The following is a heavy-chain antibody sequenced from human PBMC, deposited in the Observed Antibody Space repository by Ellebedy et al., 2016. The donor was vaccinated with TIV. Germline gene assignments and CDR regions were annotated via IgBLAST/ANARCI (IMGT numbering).Heavy chain of an antibody. J-gene: IGHJ3*02. CDR2: ISGSGTNT. CDR3: ASLNIVVAPATSAQGAFDI. D-gene: IGHD2-2*01. CDR1: GFTFSTYA. V-gene: IGHV3-23*01. Sequence: GGSLRLXXAVSGFTFSTYAMSWVRQAPGKGLEWVSSISGSGTNTYYADFVKGRFTISRDNSKNTLYLLMNSLRAEDTAVYYCASLNIVVAPATSAQGAFDIWGQGTMVTASS.